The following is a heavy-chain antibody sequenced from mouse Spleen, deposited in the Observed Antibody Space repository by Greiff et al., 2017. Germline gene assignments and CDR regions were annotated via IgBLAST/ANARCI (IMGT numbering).Heavy chain of an antibody. CDR3: AVRGDGNWYFDV. CDR1: GYSFTGYY. Sequence: VQLQQSGPELVKPGASVKISCKASGYSFTGYYMNWVKQSPEKSLEWIGEINPSTGGTTYNQKFKAKATLTVDKSSSTAYMQLKSLTSEDSAVYYCAVRGDGNWYFDVWGAGTTVTVSS. V-gene: IGHV1-42*01. CDR2: INPSTGGT. J-gene: IGHJ1*01. D-gene: IGHD2-3*01.